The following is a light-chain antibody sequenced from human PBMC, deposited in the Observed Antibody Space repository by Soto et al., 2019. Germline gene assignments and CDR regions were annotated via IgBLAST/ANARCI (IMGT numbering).Light chain of an antibody. V-gene: IGKV1-5*01. Sequence: DIQMTQSPSTLSASVGDRVTITCRASQSISSWLAWYQQKPGKAPKLLIYATSTLQSGVPARFSGSGSGTEFTLTISRLEPEGFAVYYCQQYGNSPPITFGGGTKVDIK. CDR1: QSISSW. CDR3: QQYGNSPPIT. CDR2: ATS. J-gene: IGKJ4*01.